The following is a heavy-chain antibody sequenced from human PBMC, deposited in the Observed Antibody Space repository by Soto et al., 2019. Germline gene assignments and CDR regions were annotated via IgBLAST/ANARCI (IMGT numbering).Heavy chain of an antibody. J-gene: IGHJ4*02. CDR3: ARSLGDGYNYYFDY. V-gene: IGHV4-30-2*01. D-gene: IGHD5-12*01. CDR1: GCSISSGGYS. Sequence: PSQTLSLTCPVAGCSISSGGYSWSWIRQPPGKGLEWIGYIYHSGSTYYNPSLKSRVTISVDRSKNQFSLKLSSVTAADTAVYYCARSLGDGYNYYFDYWGQGTLVTGSS. CDR2: IYHSGST.